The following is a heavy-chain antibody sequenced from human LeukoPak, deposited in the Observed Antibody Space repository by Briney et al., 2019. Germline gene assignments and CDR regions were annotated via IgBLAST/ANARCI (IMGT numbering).Heavy chain of an antibody. Sequence: ASAKVSCKASGYTFTSYDINWVRQATGQGLEWMGWMNPNSGNTGYAQKFQGRVTMTRNTSISTAYMELSSLRSEDTAVYYCARVGTYGDYVDYWGQGTLVTVSS. CDR2: MNPNSGNT. J-gene: IGHJ4*02. V-gene: IGHV1-8*01. CDR3: ARVGTYGDYVDY. CDR1: GYTFTSYD. D-gene: IGHD4-17*01.